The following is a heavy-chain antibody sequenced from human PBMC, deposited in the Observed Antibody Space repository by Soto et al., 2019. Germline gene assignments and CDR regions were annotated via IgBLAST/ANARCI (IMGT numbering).Heavy chain of an antibody. CDR2: IDPSDSYT. CDR1: GYSFTSYW. CDR3: ARLLAARPPFYYYYGMDV. J-gene: IGHJ6*02. D-gene: IGHD6-6*01. V-gene: IGHV5-10-1*01. Sequence: GESLKISCKGSGYSFTSYWISWVRQMPGKGLEWMGRIDPSDSYTNYSPSFQGHVTISADKSISTAYLQWSSLKASDTAMYYCARLLAARPPFYYYYGMDVWGQGTTVTVSS.